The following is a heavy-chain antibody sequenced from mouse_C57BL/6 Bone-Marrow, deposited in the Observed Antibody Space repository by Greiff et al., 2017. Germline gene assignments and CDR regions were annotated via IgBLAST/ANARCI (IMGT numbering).Heavy chain of an antibody. D-gene: IGHD1-1*01. J-gene: IGHJ2*01. Sequence: EVQRVESGGGLVKPGGSLKLSCAASGFTFSSYTMSWVRQTPEKRLEWVATISGGGGNTYYPDSVKGRFTISRDNAKNTLYLQMSSLRSEDTALYYCARHRYYARYYFDYWGQGTTLTVSS. CDR1: GFTFSSYT. CDR2: ISGGGGNT. CDR3: ARHRYYARYYFDY. V-gene: IGHV5-9*01.